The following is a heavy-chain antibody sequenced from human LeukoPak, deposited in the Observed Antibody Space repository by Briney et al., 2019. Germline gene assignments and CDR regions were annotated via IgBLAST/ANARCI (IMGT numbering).Heavy chain of an antibody. D-gene: IGHD5-12*01. J-gene: IGHJ5*02. CDR3: AKEPRENSGYYVSGWFDP. CDR2: ISGSGGST. CDR1: GFTFSSYA. Sequence: GGSLRLSCAASGFTFSSYAMSWVRQAPGKGLEWVSAISGSGGSTYYADSVKGRFTISRDNSKNTLFLQMNSLRAEDTAVYYCAKEPRENSGYYVSGWFDPWGQGTLVTVSS. V-gene: IGHV3-23*01.